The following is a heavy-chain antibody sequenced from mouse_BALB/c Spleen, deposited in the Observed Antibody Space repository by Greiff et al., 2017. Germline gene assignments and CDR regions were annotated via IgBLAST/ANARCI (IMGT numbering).Heavy chain of an antibody. D-gene: IGHD2-1*01. V-gene: IGHV1-9*01. Sequence: QVQLKESGAELMKPGASVKISCKATGYTFSSYWIEWVKQRPGHGLEWIGEILPGSGSTNYNEKFKGKATFTADTSSNTAYMQLSSLTSEDSAVYYCARPEGNYGYYAMDYWGQGTSVTVSS. CDR2: ILPGSGST. CDR1: GYTFSSYW. J-gene: IGHJ4*01. CDR3: ARPEGNYGYYAMDY.